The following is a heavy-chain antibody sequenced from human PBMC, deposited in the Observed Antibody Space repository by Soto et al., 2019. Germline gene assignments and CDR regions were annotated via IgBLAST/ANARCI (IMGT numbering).Heavy chain of an antibody. CDR2: ISSNGGST. CDR3: ARERGGDYYFDY. D-gene: IGHD3-16*01. V-gene: IGHV3-64*01. Sequence: EVQLVESGGGLVQPGGSLRLSCAASGFTFSSYAMHWARQAPGKGLEYVSAISSNGGSTYYANSVKGRFTISRDNSKNTLYLQMGSLRAEDMAVYYCARERGGDYYFDYWGQGTLVTVSS. J-gene: IGHJ4*02. CDR1: GFTFSSYA.